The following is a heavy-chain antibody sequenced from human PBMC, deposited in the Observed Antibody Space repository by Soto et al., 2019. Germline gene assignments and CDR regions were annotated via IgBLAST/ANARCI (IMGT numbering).Heavy chain of an antibody. J-gene: IGHJ6*02. V-gene: IGHV4-59*01. Sequence: EPLSLTCTVSGGSISSYYWSWIRQPPGKGLEWIGYIYYSGSTNYNPSLKSRVTISVDTSKNQFSLKLSSVTAADTAVYYCARDLLAVRGVKNYYYGMDVWGQGTTVTAP. CDR2: IYYSGST. D-gene: IGHD3-10*01. CDR1: GGSISSYY. CDR3: ARDLLAVRGVKNYYYGMDV.